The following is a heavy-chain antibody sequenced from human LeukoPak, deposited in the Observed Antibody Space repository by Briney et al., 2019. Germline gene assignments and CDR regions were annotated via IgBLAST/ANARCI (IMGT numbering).Heavy chain of an antibody. Sequence: ASVKVSCKASGFTFTNYNMHWVRQAPGHRLEGMGIINPSGGSTNYAQNFQGRVTMTRDTSTSTVYMELSSLRSEDTAVYYCARVRDGYNDAYDIWGQGTMVTVPS. CDR1: GFTFTNYN. CDR2: INPSGGST. CDR3: ARVRDGYNDAYDI. V-gene: IGHV1-46*01. D-gene: IGHD5-24*01. J-gene: IGHJ3*02.